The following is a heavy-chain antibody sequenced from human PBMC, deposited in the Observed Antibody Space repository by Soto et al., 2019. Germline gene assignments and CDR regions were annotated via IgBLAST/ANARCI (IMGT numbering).Heavy chain of an antibody. D-gene: IGHD1-1*01. Sequence: QGLLVESGGSVVQPGRSLRLSCVASGFTFNRYGMHWVRQAPGKGLEWVAEISFDGTAKYYAESVKGRFTVSRDNGNNTLHLEMNSLGAKDTAVYFCATGRSTRFGPWGQGTLVTVSS. V-gene: IGHV3-30*03. CDR1: GFTFNRYG. J-gene: IGHJ5*02. CDR2: ISFDGTAK. CDR3: ATGRSTRFGP.